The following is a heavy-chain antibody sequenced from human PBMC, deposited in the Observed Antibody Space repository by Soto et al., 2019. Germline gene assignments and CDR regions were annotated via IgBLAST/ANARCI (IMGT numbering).Heavy chain of an antibody. Sequence: QVHLVQSAAEVKKPGASVKVSCKTSGYSFTNYGISWVRQAPGQGLQWMGWISVYYGYSNYAQKFQDRVTLTTHTSRSTAYMELRNLRSDDTAVYYCARNSSTWSDFWGQGTLVTVSS. D-gene: IGHD6-13*01. J-gene: IGHJ4*02. CDR2: ISVYYGYS. CDR1: GYSFTNYG. V-gene: IGHV1-18*01. CDR3: ARNSSTWSDF.